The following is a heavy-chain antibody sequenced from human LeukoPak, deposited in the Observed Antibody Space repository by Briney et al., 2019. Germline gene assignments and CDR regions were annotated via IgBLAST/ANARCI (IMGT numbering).Heavy chain of an antibody. D-gene: IGHD1-26*01. J-gene: IGHJ2*01. CDR1: GGSISSSSYY. CDR2: IYYSGST. CDR3: ARDRRDGAYYPHTYWYFDL. V-gene: IGHV4-39*07. Sequence: SETLSLTCTVSGGSISSSSYYWGWIRQPPGKGLEWIGSIYYSGSTYYNPSLKSRVTISVDSSKNQFSLKLNSVTAADTAVYYCARDRRDGAYYPHTYWYFDLWGRGTLVSVSS.